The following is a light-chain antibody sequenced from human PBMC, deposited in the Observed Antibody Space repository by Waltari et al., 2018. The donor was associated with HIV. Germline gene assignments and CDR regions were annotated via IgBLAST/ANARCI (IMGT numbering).Light chain of an antibody. CDR3: QSYDSSLSGCV. CDR1: SPHIRSGTA. CDR2: ANT. Sequence: QSVLTQPPSVSRAPGLRVSISCSGASPHIRSGTAVHWYQQFPGRAPKVLIYANTNRPSGVPDRFSGSKSGYSASLVITGLQAEDDADYYCQSYDSSLSGCVFGGGTKLTVL. V-gene: IGLV1-40*01. J-gene: IGLJ3*02.